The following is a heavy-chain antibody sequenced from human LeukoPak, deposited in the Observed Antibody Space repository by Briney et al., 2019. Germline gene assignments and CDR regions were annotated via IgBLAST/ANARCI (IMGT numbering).Heavy chain of an antibody. CDR2: IHPGDSDT. Sequence: NRGESLKISCTGFGYTFPSYWIAWVRQMPGKVLEWMGIIHPGDSDTRYSPSFQGQVSISADKSINTAYLQWSSLKASDSAMYYCARGFVRDYWGQGTLVTVSS. CDR3: ARGFVRDY. V-gene: IGHV5-51*01. J-gene: IGHJ4*02. D-gene: IGHD3-16*01. CDR1: GYTFPSYW.